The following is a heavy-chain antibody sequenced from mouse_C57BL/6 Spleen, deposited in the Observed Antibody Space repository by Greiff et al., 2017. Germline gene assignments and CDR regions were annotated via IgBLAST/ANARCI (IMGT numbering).Heavy chain of an antibody. CDR2: ISDGGSYT. Sequence: EVQGVESGGGLVKPGGSLKLSCAASGFTFSSYAMSWVRQTPEKRLEWVATISDGGSYTYYPDNVKGRFTISRDNAKNNLYLQMSHLKSEDTAMYYCARDLWFAYWGQGTLVTVSA. V-gene: IGHV5-4*01. CDR3: ARDLWFAY. CDR1: GFTFSSYA. J-gene: IGHJ3*01.